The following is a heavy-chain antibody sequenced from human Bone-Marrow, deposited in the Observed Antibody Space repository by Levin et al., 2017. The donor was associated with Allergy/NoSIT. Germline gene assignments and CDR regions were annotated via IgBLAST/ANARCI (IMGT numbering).Heavy chain of an antibody. CDR2: ISYSGST. Sequence: SQTLSLTCAVYAGSFSGYYWTWLRQSPGKGLEWIGEISYSGSTHYSPSLKSRLTISVDTSENQFTLTLTSVTAADTAVYYCARGGRGIVVVPADVSPTGYAMDVWGQGTTVTVSS. V-gene: IGHV4-34*01. J-gene: IGHJ6*02. D-gene: IGHD2-2*01. CDR1: AGSFSGYY. CDR3: ARGGRGIVVVPADVSPTGYAMDV.